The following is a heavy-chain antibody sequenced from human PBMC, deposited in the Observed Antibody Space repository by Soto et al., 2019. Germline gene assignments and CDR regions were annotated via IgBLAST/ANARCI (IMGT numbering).Heavy chain of an antibody. Sequence: PGGSLRLSCAASGFTFSSYAMSWVRQAPGKGLEWVSAISGSGGSTYYADSVKGRFTISRDNSKNTLYLQMNSLRAEDTAVYYCAPPFSDATYYYYGMDVWGQGTTVTVSS. CDR1: GFTFSSYA. CDR2: ISGSGGST. D-gene: IGHD1-26*01. CDR3: APPFSDATYYYYGMDV. J-gene: IGHJ6*02. V-gene: IGHV3-23*01.